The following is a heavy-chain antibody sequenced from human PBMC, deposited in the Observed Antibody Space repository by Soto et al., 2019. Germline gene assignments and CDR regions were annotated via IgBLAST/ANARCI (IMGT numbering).Heavy chain of an antibody. V-gene: IGHV1-46*01. CDR3: ARAGHPSVGEKYYFDY. CDR2: INPSGGST. Sequence: GASVKVSCKASGYTFTSYYMHWVRQAPGQGLEWMGIINPSGGSTSYAQKFQGRVTMTRDTSTSTVYMELSSLRSEDTAVYYCARAGHPSVGEKYYFDYWGQGTLVTVSS. CDR1: GYTFTSYY. D-gene: IGHD1-26*01. J-gene: IGHJ4*02.